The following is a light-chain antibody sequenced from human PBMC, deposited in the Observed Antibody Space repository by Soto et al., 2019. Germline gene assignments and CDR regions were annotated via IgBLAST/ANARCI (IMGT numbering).Light chain of an antibody. CDR3: CSSAPESTYV. CDR2: KGT. J-gene: IGLJ1*01. CDR1: DSDVGAYDS. V-gene: IGLV2-23*01. Sequence: QSVLAQPASVSGSPGQSITISCTGTDSDVGAYDSVSWYRQHPHKAPQLIIYKGTQRPSGVSNRISGATSGNAASLTISGLQADDDADYFCCSSAPESTYVFGTGTKLTVL.